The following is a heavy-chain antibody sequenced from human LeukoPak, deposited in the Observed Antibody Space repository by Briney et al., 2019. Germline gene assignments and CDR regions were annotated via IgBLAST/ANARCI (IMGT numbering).Heavy chain of an antibody. CDR2: IYYSGST. D-gene: IGHD2-15*01. CDR1: GGSISSHY. Sequence: SETLSLTCTVSGGSISSHYWSWIRQPPGKGLEWIGCIYYSGSTNYNPSLKSRVTISVDTSKNQFSLKLSSVTAADTAVYYCAKTQGYYDAWGQGALVTVSS. J-gene: IGHJ5*02. CDR3: AKTQGYYDA. V-gene: IGHV4-59*11.